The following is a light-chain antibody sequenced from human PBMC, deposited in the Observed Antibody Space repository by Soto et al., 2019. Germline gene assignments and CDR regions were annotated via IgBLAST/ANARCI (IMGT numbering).Light chain of an antibody. J-gene: IGKJ2*01. CDR1: QSVSSSY. V-gene: IGKV3-20*01. Sequence: EIVLTQSPGTLSLSPGERATLSCRASQSVSSSYLAWYQQKPGQAPRLLIYGASSRATGIPDRFSGSGSGTEFSLTISRREPDDFAVYYCQQYYSSPPYTFGQGTKLEIK. CDR2: GAS. CDR3: QQYYSSPPYT.